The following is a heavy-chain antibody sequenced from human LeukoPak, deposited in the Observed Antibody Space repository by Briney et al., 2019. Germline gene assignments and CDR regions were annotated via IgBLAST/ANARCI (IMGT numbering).Heavy chain of an antibody. CDR1: GYTFTGYY. J-gene: IGHJ6*03. D-gene: IGHD6-19*01. Sequence: ASVKVSCKASGYTFTGYYMHWVRQAPGQGLEWMGWINPNSGGTNYAQKFQGRVTMTRDTSISTAYMELSRLRSDDTAVYYCARDLSGGWYYYYMDVWGKGTTVAVSS. CDR3: ARDLSGGWYYYYMDV. V-gene: IGHV1-2*02. CDR2: INPNSGGT.